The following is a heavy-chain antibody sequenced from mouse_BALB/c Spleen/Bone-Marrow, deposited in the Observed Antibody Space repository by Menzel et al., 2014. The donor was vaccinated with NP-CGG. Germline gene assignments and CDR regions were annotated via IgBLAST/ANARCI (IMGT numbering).Heavy chain of an antibody. Sequence: VQLKESAPELVKPGASVKMSCKASGYTFTSYVMHWVKQKPGQGLEWIGYINPYNDGTKYNEKSKGKATLTSDKSSSTAYMELSSLTSEDSAVYSCARRDYAMDYWGQGTSVTVSS. J-gene: IGHJ4*01. V-gene: IGHV1-14*01. CDR2: INPYNDGT. CDR1: GYTFTSYV. CDR3: ARRDYAMDY.